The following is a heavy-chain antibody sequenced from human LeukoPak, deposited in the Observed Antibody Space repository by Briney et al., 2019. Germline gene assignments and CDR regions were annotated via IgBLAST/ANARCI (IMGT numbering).Heavy chain of an antibody. V-gene: IGHV3-23*01. J-gene: IGHJ4*02. CDR3: AKALVWGEEHMSAFDY. Sequence: PGGSLRLSCAASGFTFSSYAMSWVRQAPGKRLEWVSAISVSGGSTYYADSVKGRFTISRDNSKNTLYLQMNSLRAEDTAVYYCAKALVWGEEHMSAFDYWGQGTLVTVSS. CDR2: ISVSGGST. CDR1: GFTFSSYA. D-gene: IGHD3-16*01.